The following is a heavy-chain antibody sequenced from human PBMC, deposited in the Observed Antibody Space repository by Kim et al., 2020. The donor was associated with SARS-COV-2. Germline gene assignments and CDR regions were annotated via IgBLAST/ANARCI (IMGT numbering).Heavy chain of an antibody. Sequence: SETLSLTCAVYGGSFSGYYWSWIRQPPGKGLEWIGEINHSGSTNYNPSLKSRVTISVDTSKNQFSLKLSSVTAADTAVYFCARKKDIVLGNWFDPWGQGTLVTVSS. D-gene: IGHD2-2*01. V-gene: IGHV4-34*01. CDR2: INHSGST. CDR3: ARKKDIVLGNWFDP. J-gene: IGHJ5*02. CDR1: GGSFSGYY.